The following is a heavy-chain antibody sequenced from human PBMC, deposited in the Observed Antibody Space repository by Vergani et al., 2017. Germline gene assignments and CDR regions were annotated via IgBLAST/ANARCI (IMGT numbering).Heavy chain of an antibody. CDR1: GGSISSGDNY. Sequence: QVQLQESGPGLVKPSQTLSLTCTVSGGSISSGDNYWSWIRQPPGKGLEWIGYIYYSGCTYYNPSLKSRDTISVDTSKNQSSLKLSSVTAADTAVYYWARSDYYATWGQGTLVTVSS. CDR2: IYYSGCT. D-gene: IGHD3-10*01. J-gene: IGHJ5*02. V-gene: IGHV4-30-4*08. CDR3: ARSDYYAT.